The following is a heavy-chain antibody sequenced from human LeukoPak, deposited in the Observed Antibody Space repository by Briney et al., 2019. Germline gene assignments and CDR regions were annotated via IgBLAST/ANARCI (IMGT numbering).Heavy chain of an antibody. CDR3: ARGGGYCSSTSCYDSYYYYMDV. V-gene: IGHV1-18*01. CDR1: GYTFTSYG. D-gene: IGHD2-2*01. CDR2: ISAYNGNT. Sequence: ASVKVSCKASGYTFTSYGISWVRQAPGQGLEWMGWISAYNGNTNYAQKLQGRVTMTTDTSTSTAYMELRSLRSDDTAVYYCARGGGYCSSTSCYDSYYYYMDVWGKGTTVTVSS. J-gene: IGHJ6*03.